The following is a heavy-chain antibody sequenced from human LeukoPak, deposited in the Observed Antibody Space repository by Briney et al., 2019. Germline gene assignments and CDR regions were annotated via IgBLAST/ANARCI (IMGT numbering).Heavy chain of an antibody. CDR1: GYSFTTYW. CDR2: IDPDDSYT. D-gene: IGHD3-10*01. CDR3: ARGMGFGELSIDY. V-gene: IGHV5-10-1*01. J-gene: IGHJ4*02. Sequence: GESLRISCKGSGYSFTTYWITWVRQMPGKGLEWMGTIDPDDSYTNYSPSFQGHVTITADKSISTVYLQWSSPKASDTAMFYCARGMGFGELSIDYWGQGTLVTVSS.